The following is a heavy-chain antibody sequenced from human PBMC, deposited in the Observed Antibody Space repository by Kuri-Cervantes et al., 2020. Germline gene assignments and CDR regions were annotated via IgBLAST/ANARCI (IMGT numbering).Heavy chain of an antibody. V-gene: IGHV3-74*01. J-gene: IGHJ4*02. CDR3: ARDFSRGEYVRAWDY. Sequence: GGSLRLSCAASGFTFSSYWMHWVRQAPGKGLVWVSRINSDGSSKSYADSVKGRFTISRDNSKNTLYLQMNSLRAEDTAVYYCARDFSRGEYVRAWDYWGQGTLVTVSS. CDR2: INSDGSSK. CDR1: GFTFSSYW. D-gene: IGHD3-16*01.